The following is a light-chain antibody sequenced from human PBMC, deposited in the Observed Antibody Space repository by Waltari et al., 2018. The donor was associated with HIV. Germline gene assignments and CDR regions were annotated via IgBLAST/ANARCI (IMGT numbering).Light chain of an antibody. CDR3: SSYTSTSTVYV. J-gene: IGLJ1*01. CDR2: AVS. Sequence: QSALTHPASVSGSPGQSITISCTGTCSDVGGYNSVSWYQLHPGKAPKLMIYAVSNRPSGVSNRFSGSKSDNTASLTISGLQAEDEADYYCSSYTSTSTVYVFGTGTEVTVL. CDR1: CSDVGGYNS. V-gene: IGLV2-14*03.